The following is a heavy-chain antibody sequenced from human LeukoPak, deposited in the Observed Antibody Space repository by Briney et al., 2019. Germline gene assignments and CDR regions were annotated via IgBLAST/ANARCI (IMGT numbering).Heavy chain of an antibody. D-gene: IGHD6-19*01. CDR1: GGSISGSGYY. J-gene: IGHJ4*02. CDR2: SDYSGGT. CDR3: ARQVVAVAGTGHFDY. V-gene: IGHV4-39*01. Sequence: SETLSLTCTVSGGSISGSGYYWAWIRQSPGKGLEWIGSSDYSGGTTYNPSLKSRGTISVDTSKNQFSLKLNSVTAADTAVYFCARQVVAVAGTGHFDYWGQGTLVTVSS.